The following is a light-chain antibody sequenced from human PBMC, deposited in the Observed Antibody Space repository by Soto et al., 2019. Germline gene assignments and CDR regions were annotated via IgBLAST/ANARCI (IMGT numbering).Light chain of an antibody. CDR3: QQYNSYST. J-gene: IGKJ1*01. V-gene: IGKV3-15*01. CDR1: QTIDNT. Sequence: TQSPNTLAASPVEIATHSFRASQTIDNTLAWYQRKPGQAPRLLIYDASTRATGVPARFSGSGSGTEFTLTISSLQPDDFATYYCQQYNSYSTFGQGTKVDIK. CDR2: DAS.